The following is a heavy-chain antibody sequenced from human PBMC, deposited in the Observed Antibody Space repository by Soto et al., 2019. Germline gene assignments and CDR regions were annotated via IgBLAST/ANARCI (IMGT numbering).Heavy chain of an antibody. V-gene: IGHV1-18*01. CDR1: GYSFTTDG. CDR3: ARGRYGDY. Sequence: QVHLVQSGAEVKKPGDSVKVSCQGSGYSFTTDGITWVRQAPGQGLEWMGWISDHNGNTTYSQTLQGRVNVTRDTLTSTAYMELRSLRYDSTVVYYCARGRYGDYWGQGALVTVSS. J-gene: IGHJ4*02. CDR2: ISDHNGNT. D-gene: IGHD1-1*01.